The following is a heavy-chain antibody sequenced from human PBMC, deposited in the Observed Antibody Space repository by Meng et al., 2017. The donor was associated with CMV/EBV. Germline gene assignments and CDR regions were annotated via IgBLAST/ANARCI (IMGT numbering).Heavy chain of an antibody. CDR2: ISGSGGST. V-gene: IGHV3-23*01. CDR1: GFTFSSYA. CDR3: AKDAHIVVVPAALYY. Sequence: GESLKISCAASGFTFSSYAMSWVRQAPGKGLEWVSAISGSGGSTYYADSVKGRFTISRDNSENTLYLQMNSLRAEDTAVYYCAKDAHIVVVPAALYYWGQGTLVTVSS. D-gene: IGHD2-2*01. J-gene: IGHJ4*02.